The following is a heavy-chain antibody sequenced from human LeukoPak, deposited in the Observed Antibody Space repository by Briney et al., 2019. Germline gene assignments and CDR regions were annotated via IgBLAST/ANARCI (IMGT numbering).Heavy chain of an antibody. V-gene: IGHV3-23*01. D-gene: IGHD3-22*01. CDR1: GITLSNYG. CDR2: ISGSGGNT. Sequence: GGSLRLSCAVSGITLSNYGMSWVRQAPGKGLEWVSGISGSGGNTYYADSVKGRFTISRDNSKNTLYLQMNSLGAEDTAVYFCAKRGVVIRVILVGFHKEAYYFDYWGQGTLVTVSS. J-gene: IGHJ4*02. CDR3: AKRGVVIRVILVGFHKEAYYFDY.